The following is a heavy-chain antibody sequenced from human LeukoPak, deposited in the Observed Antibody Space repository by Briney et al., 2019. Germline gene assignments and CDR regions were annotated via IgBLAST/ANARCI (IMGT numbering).Heavy chain of an antibody. CDR3: ARDDGGYNYGYPAGMDV. CDR2: INHSGST. D-gene: IGHD5-18*01. CDR1: GFTFSSYS. Sequence: LRLSCAASGFTFSSYSMNWVRQPPGKGLEWIGEINHSGSTNYNPSLKSRVTISVDTSKNQFSLKLSSVTAADTAVYYCARDDGGYNYGYPAGMDVWGQGTTVTVSS. V-gene: IGHV4-34*09. J-gene: IGHJ6*02.